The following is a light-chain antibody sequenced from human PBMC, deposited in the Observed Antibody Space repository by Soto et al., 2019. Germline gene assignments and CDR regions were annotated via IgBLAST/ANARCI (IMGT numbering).Light chain of an antibody. CDR3: SSYTSSSTEV. Sequence: QSVLTQPASVSGSPGQSITISCTGTSSDVSAYNYVSWYQQHPGKAPKLMIYDVNNRPSGFSNRFSGSKSGNTASLTISGLQAEDEADYYCSSYTSSSTEVFGTGTKLTVL. V-gene: IGLV2-14*01. CDR1: SSDVSAYNY. J-gene: IGLJ1*01. CDR2: DVN.